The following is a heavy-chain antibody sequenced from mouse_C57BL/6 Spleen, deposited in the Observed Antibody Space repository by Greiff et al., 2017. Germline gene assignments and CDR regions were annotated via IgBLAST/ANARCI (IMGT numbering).Heavy chain of an antibody. CDR2: IWSGGST. D-gene: IGHD1-1*01. CDR3: AKKGYYGSDAMDY. V-gene: IGHV2-4*01. Sequence: QVQLKESGPGLVQPSQSLSITCTVSGFSLTSYGVHWVRQPPGKGLEWLGVIWSGGSTDYNAAFISRLSISKDNSKSQVFFKMNSLQADDTAIYYCAKKGYYGSDAMDYWGQGTSVTVSS. J-gene: IGHJ4*01. CDR1: GFSLTSYG.